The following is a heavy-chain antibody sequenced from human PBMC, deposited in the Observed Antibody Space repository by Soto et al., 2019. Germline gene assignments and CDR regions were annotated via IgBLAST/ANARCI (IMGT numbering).Heavy chain of an antibody. CDR3: ARRERAAAGPEFDY. V-gene: IGHV5-10-1*01. CDR2: IDPSDSYT. J-gene: IGHJ4*02. CDR1: GYSFTSYW. D-gene: IGHD6-13*01. Sequence: PGESLKISCKGSGYSFTSYWISWVRQMPGKGLEWMGRIDPSDSYTDYSPSFQGHVTISADKSISTAYLQWSSLKASDTAIYYCARRERAAAGPEFDYWGQGTLVTVSS.